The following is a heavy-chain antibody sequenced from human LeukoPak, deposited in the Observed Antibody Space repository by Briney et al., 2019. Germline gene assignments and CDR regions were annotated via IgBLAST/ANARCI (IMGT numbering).Heavy chain of an antibody. J-gene: IGHJ4*02. CDR1: GYSFGNYW. Sequence: GESLKISCKGSGYSFGNYWIAWVRQMPGKGLEWMGIIYPGDSDTRYSPSFQGQVTISADKSISTAYLQWSSLEASDTAMYYCARRGNYYGGHFDYWGQGSLVTVSS. CDR3: ARRGNYYGGHFDY. V-gene: IGHV5-51*01. D-gene: IGHD1-26*01. CDR2: IYPGDSDT.